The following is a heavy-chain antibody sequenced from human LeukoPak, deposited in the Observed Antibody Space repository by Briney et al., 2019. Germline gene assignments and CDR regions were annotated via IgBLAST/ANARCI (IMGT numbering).Heavy chain of an antibody. J-gene: IGHJ4*02. CDR3: ARDTSYYDILTGFHKPGYFDY. CDR1: GGSISSYY. CDR2: IYYSAST. D-gene: IGHD3-9*01. Sequence: SETLSLTCTVSGGSISSYYWSWIRQPPGKGLEWIGYIYYSASTNYNPSLKSRVTISVDTSKNQFSLKLSSVTAADTAVYYCARDTSYYDILTGFHKPGYFDYWGQGTLVTVSS. V-gene: IGHV4-59*01.